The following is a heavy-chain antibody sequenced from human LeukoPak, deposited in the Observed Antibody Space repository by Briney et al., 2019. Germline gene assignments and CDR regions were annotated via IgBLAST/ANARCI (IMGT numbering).Heavy chain of an antibody. CDR2: INPNSGGT. J-gene: IGHJ4*02. Sequence: ASVKVSCKASGYTFTGYYMHWVRQAPGQGLEWMGWINPNSGGTNYAQKFQGRVTMTRDTSISTAYMELSSLRSEDTAVYYCARDVDTAIPYWGQGTLVTVSS. CDR1: GYTFTGYY. V-gene: IGHV1-2*02. D-gene: IGHD5-18*01. CDR3: ARDVDTAIPY.